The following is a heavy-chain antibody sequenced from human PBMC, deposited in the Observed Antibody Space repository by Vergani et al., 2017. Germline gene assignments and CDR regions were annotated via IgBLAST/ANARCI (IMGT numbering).Heavy chain of an antibody. D-gene: IGHD6-6*01. J-gene: IGHJ4*02. V-gene: IGHV3-23*01. CDR1: GFTFSSYA. CDR2: ISGSGGST. CDR3: ARAPIAARLLLDY. Sequence: EVQLLESGGGLVQPGRSLRLSCAASGFTFSSYAMSWVRQAPGKGLEWVSAISGSGGSTYYADSVKGRFTISRDNAKNSLYLQMNSLRAEDTAVYYCARAPIAARLLLDYWGQGTLVTVSS.